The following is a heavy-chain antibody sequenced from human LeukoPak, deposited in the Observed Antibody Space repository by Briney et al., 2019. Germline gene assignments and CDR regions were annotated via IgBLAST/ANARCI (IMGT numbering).Heavy chain of an antibody. V-gene: IGHV1-2*02. J-gene: IGHJ4*02. CDR3: ARETYYYDSSGYYLFDY. Sequence: EASVNVSCKASGYTFNGYYMHWVRQAPGQGLEWMGWIYPNSGGTNYAQKFQGRVTMTRDTSISTAYMELSRLRSDDTAVYYCARETYYYDSSGYYLFDYWGQGTLVTVSS. D-gene: IGHD3-22*01. CDR2: IYPNSGGT. CDR1: GYTFNGYY.